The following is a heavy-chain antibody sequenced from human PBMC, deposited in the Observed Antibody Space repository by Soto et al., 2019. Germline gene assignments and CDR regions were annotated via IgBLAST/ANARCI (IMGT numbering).Heavy chain of an antibody. CDR3: ARVCWREKYGMDV. CDR1: GFTFSDSY. Sequence: GSLRLSCAASGFTFSDSYMSWIRQAPGKGLEWISYITFSGNTVYYADSLKGRFTISRDNAKNSLYLQMNRLRAEDTAVYYCARVCWREKYGMDVWGQGTTVTVSS. CDR2: ITFSGNTV. V-gene: IGHV3-11*01. J-gene: IGHJ6*02.